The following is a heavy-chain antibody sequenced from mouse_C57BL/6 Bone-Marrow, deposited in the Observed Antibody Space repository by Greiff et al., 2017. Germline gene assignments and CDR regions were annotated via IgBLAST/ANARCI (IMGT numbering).Heavy chain of an antibody. CDR3: ATVYDGYYVGYYAMDY. Sequence: VQGVESGPGLVQPSQSLSITCTVSGFSLTSYGVHWVRQSPGKGLEWLGVIWRGGSTDYNAAFMSRMSITKDDSKSQVFFKMNSLQADDTAIYYCATVYDGYYVGYYAMDYWGQGTSVTVSS. V-gene: IGHV2-5*01. CDR2: IWRGGST. D-gene: IGHD2-3*01. J-gene: IGHJ4*01. CDR1: GFSLTSYG.